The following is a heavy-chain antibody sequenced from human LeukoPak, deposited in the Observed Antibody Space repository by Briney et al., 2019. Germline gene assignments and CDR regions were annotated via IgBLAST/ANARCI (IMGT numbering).Heavy chain of an antibody. Sequence: PGGSLRLSCAASGFTFSNYEMNWVRLAPGKGLEWVADISSSGSTIYYADSVKGRFTISRDNAKNSLYLQMNSLRAEDTAVYYCVRAGAMTRIDGFDPWGQGPLVTVSS. J-gene: IGHJ5*02. D-gene: IGHD1/OR15-1a*01. CDR3: VRAGAMTRIDGFDP. V-gene: IGHV3-48*03. CDR2: ISSSGSTI. CDR1: GFTFSNYE.